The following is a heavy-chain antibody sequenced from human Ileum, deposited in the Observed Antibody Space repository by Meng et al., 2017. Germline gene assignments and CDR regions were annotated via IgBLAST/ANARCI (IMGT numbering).Heavy chain of an antibody. CDR3: ARENTIFGVVWGSWFDP. D-gene: IGHD3-3*01. CDR2: IYYSGST. CDR1: GGSISSGDYY. Sequence: QVQLQESGPGLVKPSQALSLTCTVSGGSISSGDYYWSCIRQPPGKGLEWIGYIYYSGSTYYNPSLKSRVTISVDTSKNQFSLKLSSVTAADTAVYYCARENTIFGVVWGSWFDPWGQGTLVTVSS. V-gene: IGHV4-30-4*01. J-gene: IGHJ5*02.